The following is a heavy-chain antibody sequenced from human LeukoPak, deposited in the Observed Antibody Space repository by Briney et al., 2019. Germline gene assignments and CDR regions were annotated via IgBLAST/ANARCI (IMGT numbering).Heavy chain of an antibody. V-gene: IGHV4-34*01. CDR1: GGSFSGYY. D-gene: IGHD4-17*01. J-gene: IGHJ4*02. CDR2: INHSGST. CDR3: ARYPTVTGGFDY. Sequence: SETLSLTCAVYGGSFSGYYWSWIRQPPGKGLEWIGEINHSGSTNYNPSLKSRVTISVDTSKNQFSLKLSSVTAADTAVYYCARYPTVTGGFDYRGQGTLVTVSS.